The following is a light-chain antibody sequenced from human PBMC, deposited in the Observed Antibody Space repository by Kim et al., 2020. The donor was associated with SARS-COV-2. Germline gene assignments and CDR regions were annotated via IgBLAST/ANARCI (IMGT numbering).Light chain of an antibody. CDR1: SGHSTYA. CDR3: QTWGTGIWV. Sequence: ATVKLTGTLSSGHSTYAIAWHQQQPQKGPRYLMKLNSDGSHNKGDGIPDRFSGSSSGAERYLIISSLQSEDEADYYCQTWGTGIWVFGGGTQLTVL. CDR2: LNSDGSH. J-gene: IGLJ3*02. V-gene: IGLV4-69*01.